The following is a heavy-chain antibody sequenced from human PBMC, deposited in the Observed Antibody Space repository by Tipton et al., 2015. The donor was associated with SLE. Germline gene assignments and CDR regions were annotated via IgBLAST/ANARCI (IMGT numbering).Heavy chain of an antibody. Sequence: TLSLTCAVYGGSFSGYYWSWIRQPPGKGLEWIGEISHSGSTNYNPSLKSRVTISLDTSKNQFSLKLRSVTAADTAVYYCARGGGGHQLLSGYYYYMDVWGKGTTVTVSS. J-gene: IGHJ6*03. CDR1: GGSFSGYY. D-gene: IGHD2-2*01. V-gene: IGHV4-34*01. CDR2: ISHSGST. CDR3: ARGGGGHQLLSGYYYYMDV.